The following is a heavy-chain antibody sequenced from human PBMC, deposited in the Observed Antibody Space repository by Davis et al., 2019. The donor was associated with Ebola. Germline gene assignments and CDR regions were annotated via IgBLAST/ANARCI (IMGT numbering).Heavy chain of an antibody. D-gene: IGHD5-18*01. Sequence: SETLSLTCPVSGGSVSSGSYYWSWTRQPPGKGLEWIGYIYYSGSTNYNPSLKSRVTISVDTSKNQFSLKLSSVTAADTAVYYCARDAGYSYGLDIWGQGTMVTVSS. CDR1: GGSVSSGSYY. V-gene: IGHV4-61*01. CDR2: IYYSGST. J-gene: IGHJ3*02. CDR3: ARDAGYSYGLDI.